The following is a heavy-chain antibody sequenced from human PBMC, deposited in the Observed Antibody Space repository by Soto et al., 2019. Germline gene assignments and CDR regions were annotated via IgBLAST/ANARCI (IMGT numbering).Heavy chain of an antibody. J-gene: IGHJ4*02. Sequence: HPGGSLRLSCAASGFTFSSYAMSWVRQAPGKGLEWVSAISGSGGSTYYADSVKGRFTISRDISKNTLYLKMNSLRAEDTAVYYCARADDFSSPGYFDYWGQGTLVTAS. V-gene: IGHV3-23*01. CDR3: ARADDFSSPGYFDY. CDR2: ISGSGGST. CDR1: GFTFSSYA. D-gene: IGHD3-3*01.